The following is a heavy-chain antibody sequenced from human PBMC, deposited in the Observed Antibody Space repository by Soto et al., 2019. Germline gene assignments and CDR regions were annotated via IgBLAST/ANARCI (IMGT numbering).Heavy chain of an antibody. CDR2: ISFDGSNK. CDR1: GFTFNNYA. V-gene: IGHV3-30-3*01. CDR3: ARERVLMLEVVTPYLDF. J-gene: IGHJ4*02. Sequence: VGSLRLSCEVSGFTFNNYAFHWVRQAPGTGLEWLAVISFDGSNKFYADSVKGRFTISRDNSKNTVFLQMTSLRPDDRAVYYCARERVLMLEVVTPYLDFWGPGTLVTVSS. D-gene: IGHD3-16*01.